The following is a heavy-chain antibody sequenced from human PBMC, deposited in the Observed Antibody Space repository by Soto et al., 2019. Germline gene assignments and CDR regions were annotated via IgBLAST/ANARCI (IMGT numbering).Heavy chain of an antibody. CDR3: ARDMYSSDYFVKWFEP. V-gene: IGHV3-30-3*01. CDR1: GFSFSSYA. D-gene: IGHD6-19*01. Sequence: QVRLVESGGGVVQPGRSLRLSCTASGFSFSSYAMYWFRQPPGKGLEWVAVISHDGSNKHYADSVKGRVTVSRDNSNHSLDLQLNSLRGEATAMYYCARDMYSSDYFVKWFEPWGQGTLVTVSS. CDR2: ISHDGSNK. J-gene: IGHJ5*02.